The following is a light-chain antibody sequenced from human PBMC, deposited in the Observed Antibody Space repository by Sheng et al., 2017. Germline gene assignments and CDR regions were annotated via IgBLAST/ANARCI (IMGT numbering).Light chain of an antibody. CDR2: EVS. V-gene: IGLV2-14*03. Sequence: QSALTQPASVSGSPGQSITISCTGTTSDVGGYKFVSWYQQHPGKDPKLMIYEVSNRPSGVSNRFSGSKSGNTAFLTISGLQAEDEADYYCSAYTSSSTLEVFGGGTKLTVL. J-gene: IGLJ2*01. CDR1: TSDVGGYKF. CDR3: SAYTSSSTLEV.